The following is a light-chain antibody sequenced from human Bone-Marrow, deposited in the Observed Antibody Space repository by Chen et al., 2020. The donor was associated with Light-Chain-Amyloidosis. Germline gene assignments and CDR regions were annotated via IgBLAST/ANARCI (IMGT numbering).Light chain of an antibody. V-gene: IGLV2-14*03. CDR3: SSYTVSSTWV. CDR1: RSDVGGYNF. Sequence: QSALTQPASVSGSPGQSITISCTGSRSDVGGYNFVSWYQQLPGKAPKLLIYDVTNRPSGVSYRFSGSQSGNTASLTVSGLQAEDEADYYCSSYTVSSTWVFGGGTKLTVL. CDR2: DVT. J-gene: IGLJ3*02.